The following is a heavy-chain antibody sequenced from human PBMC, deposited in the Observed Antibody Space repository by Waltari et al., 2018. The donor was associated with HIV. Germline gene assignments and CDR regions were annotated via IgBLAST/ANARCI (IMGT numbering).Heavy chain of an antibody. D-gene: IGHD1-1*01. CDR1: GFTFSTHA. CDR3: ARDRTATSRGNGMDV. Sequence: QVQLVESGGGVVQPGASLRLSCAAAGFTFSTHAMRWVRQAPGKGLEWVAVIWYDGRNKYYSDSVKGRFSITRDTSKNTLSLEMNSLRAEDTGIYYCARDRTATSRGNGMDVWGPGTTVIVSS. V-gene: IGHV3-33*01. CDR2: IWYDGRNK. J-gene: IGHJ6*02.